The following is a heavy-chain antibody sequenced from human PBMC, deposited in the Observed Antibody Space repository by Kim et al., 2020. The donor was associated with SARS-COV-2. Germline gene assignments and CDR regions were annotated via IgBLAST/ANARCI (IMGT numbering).Heavy chain of an antibody. CDR2: ISSSGSTI. CDR3: ARAEIRDILTGYHLDAFDI. D-gene: IGHD3-9*01. V-gene: IGHV3-11*04. CDR1: GFTFSDYY. J-gene: IGHJ3*02. Sequence: GGSLRLSCAASGFTFSDYYMSWIRQAPGKGLEWVSYISSSGSTIYYADSVKGRFTISRDNAKNSLYLQMNSLRAEDTAVYYCARAEIRDILTGYHLDAFDIWGQGTMVTVSS.